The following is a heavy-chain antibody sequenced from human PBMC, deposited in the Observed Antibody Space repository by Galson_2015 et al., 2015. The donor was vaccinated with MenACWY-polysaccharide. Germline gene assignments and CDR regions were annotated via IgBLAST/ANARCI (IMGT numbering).Heavy chain of an antibody. D-gene: IGHD6-19*01. CDR1: GFTFGNSW. V-gene: IGHV3-74*01. CDR3: TRGIAMTGNPNWFDP. CDR2: ITSDGSGT. Sequence: SLRLSCAASGFTFGNSWMHWVRHTPERGLVWVSRITSDGSGTGYADSVKGRFTISRDNAKNTLYLQMNSLRVEDTAVYYCTRGIAMTGNPNWFDPWGQGTLVTVSS. J-gene: IGHJ5*02.